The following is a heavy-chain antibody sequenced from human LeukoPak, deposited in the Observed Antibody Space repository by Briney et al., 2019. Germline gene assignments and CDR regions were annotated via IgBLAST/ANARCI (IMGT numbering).Heavy chain of an antibody. CDR1: GFTFSSYA. CDR3: AREYSSSSVDY. V-gene: IGHV3-64*01. J-gene: IGHJ4*02. CDR2: ISSNGGST. Sequence: GGSLRLSCAASGFTFSSYAMHWVRQAPGKGLEYASGISSNGGSTYYANSVKGRFTISRDNSKNTLYLQMGSLRAEDMAVYYCAREYSSSSVDYWGQGTLVTVSS. D-gene: IGHD6-6*01.